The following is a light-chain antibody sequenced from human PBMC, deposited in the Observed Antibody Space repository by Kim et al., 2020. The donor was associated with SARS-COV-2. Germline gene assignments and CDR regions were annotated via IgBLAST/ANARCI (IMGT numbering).Light chain of an antibody. J-gene: IGLJ1*01. V-gene: IGLV1-44*01. CDR1: SSNIRSNT. CDR3: ATWDDSLNGRV. CDR2: SIS. Sequence: ELTQPPSASGTPGQRVTISCSGSSSNIRSNTVNWYQQLPGTAPKLLIYSISQRPSGVPDRFSGSKSGTSASLAISGLQSEDEAVYYCATWDDSLNGRVFGTGTKVTVL.